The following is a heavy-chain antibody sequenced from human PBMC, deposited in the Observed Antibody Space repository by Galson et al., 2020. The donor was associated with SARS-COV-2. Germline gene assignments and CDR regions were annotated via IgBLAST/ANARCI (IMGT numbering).Heavy chain of an antibody. CDR1: GFTLSDYY. Sequence: KIGESLKISCADSGFTLSDYYMSWIRQAPGKGLEWVSYISRSSSYTNYADSAKGRFTISRDNAKNSLYLQLNSLRAEDTAVYYCARVERGYCSSTSCYIPGYYYYMDVWGKGTSVTVSS. D-gene: IGHD2-2*02. CDR3: ARVERGYCSSTSCYIPGYYYYMDV. CDR2: ISRSSSYT. V-gene: IGHV3-11*05. J-gene: IGHJ6*03.